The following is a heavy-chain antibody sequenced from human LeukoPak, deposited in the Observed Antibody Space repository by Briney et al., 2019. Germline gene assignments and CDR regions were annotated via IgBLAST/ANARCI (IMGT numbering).Heavy chain of an antibody. CDR1: GFTFSSCA. V-gene: IGHV3-30-3*01. Sequence: GGSLRLSCAASGFTFSSCAMHWVRQAPGKGLEWVAVISYDGSNKYYADSVKGRFTISRDNSKNTLYLQMNSLRAEDTAVYYCAKDHDFWRWGQGTLVTVSS. J-gene: IGHJ4*02. CDR2: ISYDGSNK. CDR3: AKDHDFWR. D-gene: IGHD3-3*01.